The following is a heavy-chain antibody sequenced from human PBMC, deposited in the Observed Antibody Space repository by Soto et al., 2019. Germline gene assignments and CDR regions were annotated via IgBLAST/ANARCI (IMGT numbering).Heavy chain of an antibody. D-gene: IGHD3-22*01. CDR1: GDSASSNSAA. V-gene: IGHV6-1*01. CDR2: TYYRSKWYN. CDR3: ARDSYYYDSSGYYGIDY. Sequence: SQTLSLTCAISGDSASSNSAAWNWIRQSPSRGLEWLGRTYYRSKWYNDYAVSVKSRITINPDTSKNQFSLQLNSLTPEDTAVYYCARDSYYYDSSGYYGIDYWGQGTLVTVSS. J-gene: IGHJ4*02.